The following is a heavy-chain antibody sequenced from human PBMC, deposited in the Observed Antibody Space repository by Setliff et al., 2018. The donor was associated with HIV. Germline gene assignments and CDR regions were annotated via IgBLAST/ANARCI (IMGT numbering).Heavy chain of an antibody. J-gene: IGHJ4*02. V-gene: IGHV4-61*02. CDR3: ARSGRGRFGELFYFDY. D-gene: IGHD3-10*01. CDR1: GGSISSGDYY. CDR2: IYTSGST. Sequence: SETLSLTCTVSGGSISSGDYYWSWIRQPAGKGLEWIGRIYTSGSTNYNPSLKSRVTISVDTSKNQFSLKLSSVTAADTAVYYCARSGRGRFGELFYFDYWGQGTLVTVSS.